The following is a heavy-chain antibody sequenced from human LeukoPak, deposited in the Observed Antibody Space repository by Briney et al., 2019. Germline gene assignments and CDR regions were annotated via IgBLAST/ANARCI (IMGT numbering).Heavy chain of an antibody. J-gene: IGHJ4*02. CDR1: GFTFSSYA. CDR3: AKRNRIAVAGSVFDY. CDR2: ISGSGGST. D-gene: IGHD6-19*01. V-gene: IGHV3-23*01. Sequence: PGGSLRLSCAASGFTFSSYAMSWVRQAPGKGLEWVSAISGSGGSTYYADSVKGRFTISRDNSKNTLYLQMNSLRAEDTAVYYYAKRNRIAVAGSVFDYWGQGTLVTVSS.